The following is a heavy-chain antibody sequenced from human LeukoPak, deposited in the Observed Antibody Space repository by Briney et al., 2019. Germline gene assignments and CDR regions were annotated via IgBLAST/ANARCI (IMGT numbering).Heavy chain of an antibody. J-gene: IGHJ2*01. CDR3: ARRVEMATIISYRYFDL. V-gene: IGHV4-39*01. Sequence: PSETLSLTCTVSGGSISRSSYYWGWIRQPPGKGLEWIGSIYYSGSTYYNPSLKSRVTISVDTSKNQFSLKLSSVTAADTAVYYCARRVEMATIISYRYFDLWGRGTLVTVSS. CDR1: GGSISRSSYY. D-gene: IGHD5-24*01. CDR2: IYYSGST.